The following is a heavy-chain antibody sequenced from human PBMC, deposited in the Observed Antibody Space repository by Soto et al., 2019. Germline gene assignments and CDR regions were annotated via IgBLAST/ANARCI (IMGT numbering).Heavy chain of an antibody. V-gene: IGHV3-53*01. J-gene: IGHJ4*02. Sequence: GVSLRLSCAASGFTVSGMFMNWVRQAPGKGLEWVSVIYPAGPTYYADSVKGRFTISRDNSKNTLFLQLNNLRAEDMAVYYCARDADSSGLHYWGQGILVTVSS. CDR1: GFTVSGMF. D-gene: IGHD6-19*01. CDR2: IYPAGPT. CDR3: ARDADSSGLHY.